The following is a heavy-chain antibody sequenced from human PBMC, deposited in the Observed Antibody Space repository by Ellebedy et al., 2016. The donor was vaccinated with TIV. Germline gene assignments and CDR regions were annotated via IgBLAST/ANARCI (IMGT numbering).Heavy chain of an antibody. CDR3: VRGLGHGDLKWTRYFDS. CDR2: VGYDGNKK. V-gene: IGHV3-30-3*01. Sequence: PGGSLRLSCAASGFTFTNYALHWVRQAPGKGLEWVAVVGYDGNKKFYVDSVQGRFTISRDNSKDTMYLQMDSLTIEDTVLYYCVRGLGHGDLKWTRYFDSWGQGTLVTVSS. CDR1: GFTFTNYA. D-gene: IGHD2-15*01. J-gene: IGHJ4*02.